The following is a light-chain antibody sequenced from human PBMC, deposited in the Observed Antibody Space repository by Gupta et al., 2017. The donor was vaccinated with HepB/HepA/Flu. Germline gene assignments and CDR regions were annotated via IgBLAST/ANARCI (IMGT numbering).Light chain of an antibody. J-gene: IGKJ1*01. V-gene: IGKV1-5*03. Sequence: DIQMTQSPATLSASVGDRVTITCRASQTISTWVAWYQHKPGKAPKVLIYRASRLESGVPSRFSGSGSGTEFTLTSSSRQTDDCATYYCQQDNSLWTFGQGTKVEIK. CDR1: QTISTW. CDR2: RAS. CDR3: QQDNSLWT.